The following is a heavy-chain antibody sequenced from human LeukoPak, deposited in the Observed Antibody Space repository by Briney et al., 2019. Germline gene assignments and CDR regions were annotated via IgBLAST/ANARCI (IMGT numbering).Heavy chain of an antibody. CDR2: ISSSGNTI. V-gene: IGHV3-48*03. CDR3: ARDQEWELLDY. J-gene: IGHJ4*02. CDR1: GFTFSSYE. Sequence: GGSVTLSCAASGFTFSSYEMNWVRQAPGKGREGCSYISSSGNTIDYADSVKGRFTISRDNAKNSLYLQMNSLRAEDTAVYYCARDQEWELLDYWGQGSLVTVSS. D-gene: IGHD1-26*01.